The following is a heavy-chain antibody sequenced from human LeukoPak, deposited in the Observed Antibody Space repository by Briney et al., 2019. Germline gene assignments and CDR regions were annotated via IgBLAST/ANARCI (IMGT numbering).Heavy chain of an antibody. CDR3: ARFKTTPWYYYGMDV. CDR2: IYYSGGI. D-gene: IGHD4-11*01. CDR1: GGSISSYF. Sequence: PSGTLSLTCTVSGGSISSYFWSWIRQPPGKGLEWIGHIYYSGGISYNPSLKSRVTISVDTSKNQFSLKLSSVTAADTAVYYCARFKTTPWYYYGMDVWGKGTTVTVSS. V-gene: IGHV4-59*01. J-gene: IGHJ6*04.